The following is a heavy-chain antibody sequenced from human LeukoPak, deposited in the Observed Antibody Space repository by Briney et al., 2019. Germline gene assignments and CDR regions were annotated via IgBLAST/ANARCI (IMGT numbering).Heavy chain of an antibody. CDR1: GFTFTSSA. J-gene: IGHJ4*02. CDR3: ARDYCSGGSCYELDY. CDR2: IVVGSGNT. V-gene: IGHV1-58*01. Sequence: ASVKVSCKASGFTFTSSAVQWVRQARGQRLEWIGWIVVGSGNTNYAQKFQERVTITRDMSTSTAYMELRSLRSDDTAVYYCARDYCSGGSCYELDYWGQGTLVTVSS. D-gene: IGHD2-15*01.